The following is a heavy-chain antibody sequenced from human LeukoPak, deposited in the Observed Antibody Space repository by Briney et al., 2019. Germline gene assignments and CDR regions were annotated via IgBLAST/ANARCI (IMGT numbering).Heavy chain of an antibody. V-gene: IGHV1-69-2*01. J-gene: IGHJ4*02. CDR2: VDPEDGET. D-gene: IGHD2-15*01. CDR1: GYTFTTYG. CDR3: ATGGGSEGVDY. Sequence: ASVKVSCKASGYTFTTYGITWVQQAPGKGLEWMGLVDPEDGETIYAEKFQGRVTITADTSTDTAYMELSSLRSEDTAVYYCATGGGSEGVDYWGQGTLVTVSS.